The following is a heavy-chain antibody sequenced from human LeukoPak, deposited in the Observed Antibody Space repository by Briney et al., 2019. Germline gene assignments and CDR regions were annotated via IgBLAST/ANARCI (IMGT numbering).Heavy chain of an antibody. V-gene: IGHV4-31*03. CDR2: IYYSGST. J-gene: IGHJ6*02. D-gene: IGHD5-18*01. CDR1: GGSISSGGYY. CDR3: ARFEYSYGYHIYYGMDV. Sequence: PSQTLSLTCTVSGGSISSGGYYWSWVRQHPGKGLECIGYIYYSGSTYYNPSLKSRVTISVDTSKNQFSLKLSSVTAADTAVYYCARFEYSYGYHIYYGMDVWGQGTTVTVSS.